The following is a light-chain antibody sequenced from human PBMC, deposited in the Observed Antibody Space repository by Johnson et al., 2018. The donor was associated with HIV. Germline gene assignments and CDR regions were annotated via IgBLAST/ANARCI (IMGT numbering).Light chain of an antibody. J-gene: IGLJ1*01. CDR2: KNN. CDR3: AAWDSSLSADV. V-gene: IGLV1-44*01. Sequence: SVLTQPPSTSGTPEQRVTISCSGSRSNIGSKAVNWYQQLPGTAPKLLIYKNNQRPSGVPDRFSGSKSGTSASLVISGLQAEDEADYYCAAWDSSLSADVFGTGTKVTVL. CDR1: RSNIGSKA.